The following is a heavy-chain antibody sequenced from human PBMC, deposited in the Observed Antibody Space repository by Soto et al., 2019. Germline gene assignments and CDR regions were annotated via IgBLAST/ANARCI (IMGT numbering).Heavy chain of an antibody. CDR1: GGSISSYY. V-gene: IGHV4-59*01. D-gene: IGHD3-22*01. CDR3: ARVVNYYDVPDAFDI. Sequence: SETLSLTCTVSGGSISSYYWSWIRQPPGEGLEWIGYIYYSGSTNYNPSLKSRDTIQVDTSKNQYSLKLSSVTAADTDVYYCARVVNYYDVPDAFDIWGQGTMVTVS. CDR2: IYYSGST. J-gene: IGHJ3*02.